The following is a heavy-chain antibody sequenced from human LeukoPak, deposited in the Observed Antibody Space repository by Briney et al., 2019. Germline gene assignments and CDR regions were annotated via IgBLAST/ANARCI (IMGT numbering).Heavy chain of an antibody. D-gene: IGHD5/OR15-5a*01. V-gene: IGHV1-46*01. CDR2: INPSGGST. CDR1: GYTFTSYY. Sequence: ASVKVSCKASGYTFTSYYMHWVRQAPGQGLEWMGIINPSGGSTSYAQKFQGRVTMTRDTSTSTVYMELSSLRSEDTAVYYCARDSRIYPNYFYYYYMDVWGKGTTVTVSS. CDR3: ARDSRIYPNYFYYYYMDV. J-gene: IGHJ6*03.